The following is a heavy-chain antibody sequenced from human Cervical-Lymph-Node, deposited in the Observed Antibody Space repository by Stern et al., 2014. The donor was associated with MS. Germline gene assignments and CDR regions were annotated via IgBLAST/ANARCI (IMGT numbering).Heavy chain of an antibody. Sequence: QLVQSGSELKNPGASVKISCKASEFTFTTYAINWVRQAPGQGLEWMGWINTNTGNPTHAQVFTGRFVFSLDTSVSTAYLEISDLKAEDTAVFYCARVRCTTTSCYTAYYHAMDVWGQGTTVTVSS. CDR1: EFTFTTYA. V-gene: IGHV7-4-1*02. D-gene: IGHD4-17*01. CDR3: ARVRCTTTSCYTAYYHAMDV. J-gene: IGHJ6*02. CDR2: INTNTGNP.